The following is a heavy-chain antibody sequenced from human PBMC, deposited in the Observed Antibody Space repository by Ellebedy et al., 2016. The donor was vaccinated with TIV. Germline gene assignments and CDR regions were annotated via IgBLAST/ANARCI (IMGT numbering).Heavy chain of an antibody. CDR2: ISYDGSNK. D-gene: IGHD5-24*01. Sequence: GESLKISCAASGFTFTTYSMHSVRQAPGKGLEWVAVISYDGSNKYYADAVKGRFPISRDNSKNTLYLQMNSLRAEDTAVYYCARDHVGDGYNRAFDIWGQGTMVTVSS. CDR3: ARDHVGDGYNRAFDI. CDR1: GFTFTTYS. V-gene: IGHV3-30*17. J-gene: IGHJ3*02.